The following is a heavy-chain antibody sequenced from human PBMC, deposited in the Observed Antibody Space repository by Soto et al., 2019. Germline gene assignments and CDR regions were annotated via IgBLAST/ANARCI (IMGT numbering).Heavy chain of an antibody. CDR2: IYYDGST. J-gene: IGHJ5*02. Sequence: PSETLSLTCTVSGDSITSSSHYWGWIRQPPGKGLECIANIYYDGSTYYNPSLKRRVTISLDTSKNQFSLRLSSVTAADTAVYYCARFPGPWGQGTLVTVSS. CDR3: ARFPGP. V-gene: IGHV4-39*07. CDR1: GDSITSSSHY.